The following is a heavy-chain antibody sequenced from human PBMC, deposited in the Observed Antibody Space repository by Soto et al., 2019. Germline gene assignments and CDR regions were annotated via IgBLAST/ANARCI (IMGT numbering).Heavy chain of an antibody. CDR3: AGGGVCGSYVDY. Sequence: PGESLKISCKGSGYRFISSWLGWVRQMPGKGLEWMGTIYPGDSDTRYSPSFQGQVTISADKYISTAYLQWRSPEAADNAMYFCAGGGVCGSYVDYWGQVTQGIFAS. CDR2: IYPGDSDT. V-gene: IGHV5-51*01. D-gene: IGHD2-15*01. J-gene: IGHJ4*03. CDR1: GYRFISSW.